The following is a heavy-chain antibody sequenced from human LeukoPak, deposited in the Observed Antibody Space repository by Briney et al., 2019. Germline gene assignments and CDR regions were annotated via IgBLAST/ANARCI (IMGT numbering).Heavy chain of an antibody. V-gene: IGHV1-2*02. J-gene: IGHJ5*01. D-gene: IGHD6-6*01. CDR3: ARSRPIAFSSFDS. CDR2: INPKSGAT. CDR1: GYTFTDYY. Sequence: ASVKVSCKPSGYTFTDYYVHWVRQAPGQGLVWMGWINPKSGATFYAERFHGRVTMTRDTSIGTAYIELSNLTSDDTALYYCARSRPIAFSSFDSWGQGTLVTVSS.